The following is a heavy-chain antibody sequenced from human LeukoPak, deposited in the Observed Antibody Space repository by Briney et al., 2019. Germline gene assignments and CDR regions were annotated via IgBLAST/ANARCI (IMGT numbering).Heavy chain of an antibody. CDR2: ISYDGSNK. V-gene: IGHV3-30*18. D-gene: IGHD2-2*01. CDR3: AKDGGSAAAADFDY. CDR1: GFTFSSYG. Sequence: GRSLRLSCAASGFTFSSYGMHWVRQAPGKGLEWVAVISYDGSNKYYADSVKGRFTISRDNSKNTLYLQMNSLRAEDTAVHYCAKDGGSAAAADFDYWGQGTLVTVSS. J-gene: IGHJ4*02.